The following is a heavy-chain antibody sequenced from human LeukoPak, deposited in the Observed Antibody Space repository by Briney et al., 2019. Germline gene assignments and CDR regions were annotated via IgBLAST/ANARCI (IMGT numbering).Heavy chain of an antibody. D-gene: IGHD2-2*01. CDR2: ISGSGGST. CDR3: AKDSQYQLRPKVPVRGREYFQH. V-gene: IGHV3-23*01. CDR1: GFTFSSYS. Sequence: EPGGSLRLSCAASGFTFSSYSMNWVRQAPGKGLEWVSAISGSGGSTYYADSVKGRFTISRDNSKNTLYLQMNSQRAEDTAVYYCAKDSQYQLRPKVPVRGREYFQHWGQGTLVTVSS. J-gene: IGHJ1*01.